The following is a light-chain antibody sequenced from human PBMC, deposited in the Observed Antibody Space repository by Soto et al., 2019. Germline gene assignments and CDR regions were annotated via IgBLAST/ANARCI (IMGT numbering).Light chain of an antibody. J-gene: IGLJ1*01. V-gene: IGLV2-14*01. CDR1: SSDIGAYDY. Sequence: QSVLTQPASVSGSPGQSITVSCTGTSSDIGAYDYVSWYQQHPGKAPKVIISEVSKRPSGVSHRFSGSKSGNTASLTISGLQAEDEADYYCSSYTSSSTVGVFGNGTKVTVL. CDR2: EVS. CDR3: SSYTSSSTVGV.